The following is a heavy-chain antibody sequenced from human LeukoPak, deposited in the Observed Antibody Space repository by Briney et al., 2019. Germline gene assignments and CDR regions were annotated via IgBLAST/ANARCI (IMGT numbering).Heavy chain of an antibody. CDR2: ISAYNGNT. CDR3: ARGGYSYVSNWFDP. D-gene: IGHD5-18*01. Sequence: ASVKVSCKASGYTFTGYYMHWVRQAPGQGLEWMGWISAYNGNTNYAQKLQGRVTMTTDTSTSTAYMELRSLRSDDTAVYYCARGGYSYVSNWFDPWGQGTLVTVSS. J-gene: IGHJ5*02. V-gene: IGHV1-18*04. CDR1: GYTFTGYY.